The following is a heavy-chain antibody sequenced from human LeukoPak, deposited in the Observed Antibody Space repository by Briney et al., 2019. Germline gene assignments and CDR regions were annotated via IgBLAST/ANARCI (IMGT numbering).Heavy chain of an antibody. CDR2: IYPGDSDT. Sequence: GESLKISCKGSGYSFTSYWIGWVRQMPGKGLEWMGIIYPGDSDTRYSPSFQGQVTISADKSISTAYLQWGSLKASDTAMYYCARLSTYESSGYYYLFDYWGQGTLVTVSS. CDR3: ARLSTYESSGYYYLFDY. D-gene: IGHD3-22*01. CDR1: GYSFTSYW. J-gene: IGHJ4*02. V-gene: IGHV5-51*01.